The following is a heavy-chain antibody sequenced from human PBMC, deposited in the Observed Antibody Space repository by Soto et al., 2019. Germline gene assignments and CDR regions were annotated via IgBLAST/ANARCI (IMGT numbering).Heavy chain of an antibody. Sequence: GASVKVSCKASGYTFTSYGISWVRQAPGQGLEGMGWISAYNGNTNYAQKLQGRVTMTTDTSTSTAYMELRSLRSDETAVYYCARDLGPGMVRGVIEYYYYGMDVWGQGTTVTVSS. CDR3: ARDLGPGMVRGVIEYYYYGMDV. CDR1: GYTFTSYG. J-gene: IGHJ6*02. D-gene: IGHD3-10*01. V-gene: IGHV1-18*04. CDR2: ISAYNGNT.